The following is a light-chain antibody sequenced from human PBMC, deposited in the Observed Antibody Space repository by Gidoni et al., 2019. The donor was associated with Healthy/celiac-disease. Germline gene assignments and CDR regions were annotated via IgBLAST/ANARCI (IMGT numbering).Light chain of an antibody. CDR3: QQRSNWPIT. Sequence: EIVWTQSPANLSLSPGERATLSCRASQSVSSYLAWYQQKPVQAPRLLIYASSNRATGIPDRFSGSGSGTDFPLTISSLEPEDFAVYYRQQRSNWPITFGQGTRLEIK. V-gene: IGKV3-11*01. CDR2: ASS. CDR1: QSVSSY. J-gene: IGKJ5*01.